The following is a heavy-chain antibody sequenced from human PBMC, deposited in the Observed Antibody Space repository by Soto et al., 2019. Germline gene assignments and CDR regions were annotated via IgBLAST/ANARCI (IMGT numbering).Heavy chain of an antibody. J-gene: IGHJ6*02. CDR2: ISAYNGNT. D-gene: IGHD2-15*01. CDR1: GYTFTSYG. V-gene: IGHV1-18*01. Sequence: GASVKVSCKASGYTFTSYGISWVRQAPGQGLEWMGWISAYNGNTNYAQKLQGRVTMTTDTSTSTAYMELRSLRSDDTAVYYCARGCSGGSCYSTVYYGMDVWGQGTTVTVSS. CDR3: ARGCSGGSCYSTVYYGMDV.